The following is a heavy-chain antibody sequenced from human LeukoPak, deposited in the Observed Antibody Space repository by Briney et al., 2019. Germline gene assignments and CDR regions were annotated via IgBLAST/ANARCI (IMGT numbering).Heavy chain of an antibody. V-gene: IGHV4-34*01. D-gene: IGHD4-17*01. CDR3: AGIYGDYSDFDY. CDR2: FTRIGII. J-gene: IGHJ4*02. CDR1: GGSFSDYY. Sequence: SETLSLTCAVYGGSFSDYYWSWIRQPPGKGPEWIGEFTRIGIINYNPSLKSRITISADTSKNQFSLKLSSVTAADTAIYYCAGIYGDYSDFDYWGQGTLVTVSS.